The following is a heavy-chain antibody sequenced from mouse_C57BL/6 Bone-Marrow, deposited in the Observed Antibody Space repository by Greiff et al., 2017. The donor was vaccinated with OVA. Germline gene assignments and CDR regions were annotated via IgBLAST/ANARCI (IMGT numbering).Heavy chain of an antibody. D-gene: IGHD1-1*01. Sequence: DVHLVESGGGLVKPGGSLKLSCAASGFTFSSYTMSWVRQTPEKRLEWVATISGGGGNTYYPDSVKGRFTISRDNAKNTLYLQMSSLRSEDTALYYCARRYYGSSYFDYWGQGTTLTVSS. CDR1: GFTFSSYT. CDR3: ARRYYGSSYFDY. V-gene: IGHV5-9*01. CDR2: ISGGGGNT. J-gene: IGHJ2*01.